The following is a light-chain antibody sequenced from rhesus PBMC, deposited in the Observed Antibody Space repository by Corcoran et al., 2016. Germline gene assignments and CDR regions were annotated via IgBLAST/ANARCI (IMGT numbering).Light chain of an antibody. Sequence: EIVLTQSPATLSLSPGERATLSCRASQSVDSYLAWYQQKPGQAPRLLIYGASSRATGIPDRFSGSGSGTDFTITISSLEPEDVGVYYCQQSSDFWTFGQGTKVEIK. CDR3: QQSSDFWT. V-gene: IGKV3-24*04. CDR1: QSVDSY. CDR2: GAS. J-gene: IGKJ1*01.